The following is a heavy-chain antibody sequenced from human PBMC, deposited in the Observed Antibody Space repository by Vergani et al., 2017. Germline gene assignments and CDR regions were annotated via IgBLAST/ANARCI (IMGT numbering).Heavy chain of an antibody. Sequence: QVQLVESGGGVVQPGRSLRLSCAASGFTFSSYGMHWVRQAPGKGLEWVAVIWYDGSNKYYADSVKGRFTISRDNSKNTLYVQMNSLRAEDTAVYYCAREGIAAVGTTLLFDYWGQGTLVIVSS. CDR1: GFTFSSYG. CDR3: AREGIAAVGTTLLFDY. V-gene: IGHV3-33*01. J-gene: IGHJ4*02. CDR2: IWYDGSNK. D-gene: IGHD6-13*01.